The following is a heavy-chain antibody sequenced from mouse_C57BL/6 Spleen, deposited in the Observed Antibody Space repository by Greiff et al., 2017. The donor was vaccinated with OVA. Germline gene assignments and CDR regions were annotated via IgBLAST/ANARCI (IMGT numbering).Heavy chain of an antibody. D-gene: IGHD2-4*01. V-gene: IGHV5-9-1*02. CDR2: ISSGGEYI. Sequence: DVKLVESGEGLVKPGGSLKLSCAASGFTFSSYAMSWVRQTPEKRLEWVAYISSGGEYIYYADTVKGRFTISRDNARNTLYLQMSSLKSEDTAMYYCTRGGIYDYDDAMDYWGQGTSVTVSS. CDR1: GFTFSSYA. J-gene: IGHJ4*01. CDR3: TRGGIYDYDDAMDY.